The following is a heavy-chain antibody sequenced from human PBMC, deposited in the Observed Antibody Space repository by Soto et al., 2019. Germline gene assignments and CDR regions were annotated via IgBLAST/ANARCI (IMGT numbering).Heavy chain of an antibody. CDR2: ISAYNGNT. Sequence: ASVTVSCTTSGYTFTSYGISWVRQAAGQALEWMGWISAYNGNTNYAQKLQGRVTMTTDTSTSTAYMELRSLRSDDTAVYYCARERASGLVAPYGMDVWGQGTTVTVSS. J-gene: IGHJ6*02. CDR3: ARERASGLVAPYGMDV. D-gene: IGHD3-10*01. V-gene: IGHV1-18*04. CDR1: GYTFTSYG.